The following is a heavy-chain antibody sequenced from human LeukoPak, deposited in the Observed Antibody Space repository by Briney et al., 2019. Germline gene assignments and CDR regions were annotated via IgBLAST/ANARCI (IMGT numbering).Heavy chain of an antibody. CDR3: ARGYYDFWSGPAFDY. Sequence: SVKVSCKASGGTFSSYAISWVRQAPGQGLEWMGGIIPIFGTANYAQKFQGRVTITTDESTSTAYMELSSLRSEDTAVYYCARGYYDFWSGPAFDYWGQGTLVTVSS. J-gene: IGHJ4*02. D-gene: IGHD3-3*01. CDR2: IIPIFGTA. V-gene: IGHV1-69*05. CDR1: GGTFSSYA.